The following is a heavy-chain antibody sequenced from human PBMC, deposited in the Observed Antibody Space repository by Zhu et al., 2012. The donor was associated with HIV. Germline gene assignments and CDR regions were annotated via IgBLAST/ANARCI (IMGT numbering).Heavy chain of an antibody. Sequence: QVQLQESGPGLVKPSETLSLTCSVSGGSISSHYWNWIRQPPGKGLEWIGYIYYSGSTNYNPSLKSRVTISLDTSKTQFSLKLSSVTPADTAVYYCARSFGGTFDYWGQGTLVTVSS. CDR2: IYYSGST. V-gene: IGHV4-59*11. J-gene: IGHJ4*02. CDR3: ARSFGGTFDY. D-gene: IGHD4-23*01. CDR1: GGSISSHY.